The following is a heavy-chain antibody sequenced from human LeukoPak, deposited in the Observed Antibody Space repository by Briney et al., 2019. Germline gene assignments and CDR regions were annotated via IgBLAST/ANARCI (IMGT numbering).Heavy chain of an antibody. Sequence: ASVKVSCKASGYTFTSYDINWVRQATRQGLEWMGWMNPNSGNTGYAQKFQGRVTMTRNTSISTAYMELSSLRSEDTAVDYCARGGGGWPLWFGELKWGWGQGTLVTVSS. CDR1: GYTFTSYD. CDR3: ARGGGGWPLWFGELKWG. V-gene: IGHV1-8*01. J-gene: IGHJ4*02. CDR2: MNPNSGNT. D-gene: IGHD3-10*01.